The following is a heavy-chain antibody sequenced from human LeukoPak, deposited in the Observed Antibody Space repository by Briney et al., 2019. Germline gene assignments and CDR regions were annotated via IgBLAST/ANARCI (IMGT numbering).Heavy chain of an antibody. CDR1: GFTFSSYG. D-gene: IGHD1-26*01. CDR3: AKDRYKVGATLDY. CDR2: ISYDGSNK. Sequence: GGSLRLSCAASGFTFSSYGMHWVRQAPGKGLEWVAVISYDGSNKYCADSVKGRFTISRDNSKNTLYLQMNSLRAEDTAVYYCAKDRYKVGATLDYWGQGTLVTVSS. V-gene: IGHV3-30*18. J-gene: IGHJ4*02.